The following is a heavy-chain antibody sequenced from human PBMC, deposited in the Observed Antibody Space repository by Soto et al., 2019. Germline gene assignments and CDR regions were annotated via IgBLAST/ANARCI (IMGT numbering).Heavy chain of an antibody. D-gene: IGHD2-2*01. Sequence: PGESLKISCKGSGYSFTSYWIGWVRQMPGKGLEWMGIIYPGDSDTRYSPSFQGQVTISADKSISTAYLQWSSLKASDTAMYYCARLICSSTSCYGPGFDYWGQGTLVTVS. V-gene: IGHV5-51*01. CDR1: GYSFTSYW. J-gene: IGHJ4*02. CDR3: ARLICSSTSCYGPGFDY. CDR2: IYPGDSDT.